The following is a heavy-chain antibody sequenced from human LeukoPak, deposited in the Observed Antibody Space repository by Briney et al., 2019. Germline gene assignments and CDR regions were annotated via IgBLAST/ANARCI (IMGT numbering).Heavy chain of an antibody. V-gene: IGHV1-69*05. D-gene: IGHD3-22*01. CDR2: IIPIFGTA. Sequence: ASVKVSCKASGGTFSSYAISWVRQAPGQGLEWMGGIIPIFGTANYAQKFQGRVTITTDESTSTAYMELSSLRSEDTAVYYCARDSGVAMIALGAFDIWGQGTMVTVSS. CDR3: ARDSGVAMIALGAFDI. CDR1: GGTFSSYA. J-gene: IGHJ3*02.